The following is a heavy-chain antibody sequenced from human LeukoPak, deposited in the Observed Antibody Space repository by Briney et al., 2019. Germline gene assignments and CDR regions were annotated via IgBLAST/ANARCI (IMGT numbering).Heavy chain of an antibody. Sequence: ASVKVSCKASGYTFTSYDINWVRQATGQGLEWMGWMNPNSGNTGYAQKFQGRVTVTRNTSINTAYMELSSLRSEDTAVYYCARPPNYSNYAEGWGFYYYYYMDVWGKGTTVTVSS. CDR3: ARPPNYSNYAEGWGFYYYYYMDV. D-gene: IGHD4-11*01. J-gene: IGHJ6*03. CDR2: MNPNSGNT. CDR1: GYTFTSYD. V-gene: IGHV1-8*01.